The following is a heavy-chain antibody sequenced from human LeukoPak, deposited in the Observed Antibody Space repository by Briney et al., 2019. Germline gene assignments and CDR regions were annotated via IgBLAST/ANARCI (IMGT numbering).Heavy chain of an antibody. J-gene: IGHJ6*02. V-gene: IGHV4-39*01. Sequence: SETLSLTCTVSGGSISSSSYSWGWIRQPPGKGLEWIGSIYYSGSTYYNPSLKSRVTISVDTSKNQFSLKLSSVTAADTAVYYCARHLDPRSIVVVPAAHRDYGMDVWGQGTTVTVSS. D-gene: IGHD2-2*01. CDR3: ARHLDPRSIVVVPAAHRDYGMDV. CDR2: IYYSGST. CDR1: GGSISSSSYS.